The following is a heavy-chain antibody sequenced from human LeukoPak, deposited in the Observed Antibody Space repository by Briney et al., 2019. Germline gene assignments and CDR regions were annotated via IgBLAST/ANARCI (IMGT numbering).Heavy chain of an antibody. D-gene: IGHD3-10*01. CDR1: GGSISNYY. CDR3: ARGYGSGRLDY. Sequence: PSQTLSLTCTVSGGSISNYYWSWIRQPPGKGLEWIGYIYYSGSTNYNPSLKSRVTISVDTSKNQFSLKLSSVTAADTAVYYCARGYGSGRLDYWGQGTLVTVSS. CDR2: IYYSGST. V-gene: IGHV4-59*01. J-gene: IGHJ4*02.